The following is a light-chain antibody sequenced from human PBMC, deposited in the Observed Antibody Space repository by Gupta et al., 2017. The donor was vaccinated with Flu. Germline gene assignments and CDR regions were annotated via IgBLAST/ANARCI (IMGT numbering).Light chain of an antibody. V-gene: IGKV1-39*01. CDR1: QRIASY. CDR2: AAS. Sequence: DIQMTQSPSSLSASVGDRVTITCRASQRIASYLNWYQQKPGKAPNLLIFAASSLQSGVPSRFSGSGSGTDFTLTIGRLQPEDFANYYCQQSYSTPHTFGQGTKLEIK. J-gene: IGKJ2*01. CDR3: QQSYSTPHT.